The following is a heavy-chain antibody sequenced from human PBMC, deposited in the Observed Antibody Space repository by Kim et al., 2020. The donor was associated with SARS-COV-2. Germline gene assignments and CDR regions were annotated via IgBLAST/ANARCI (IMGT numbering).Heavy chain of an antibody. V-gene: IGHV3-48*02. Sequence: GGSLRLSCVGSGSSVNNDNMYWVRQAPGKGLEWVSQISGSSGSTYYADSVKGRFVISRDKAKNSLYLQMNSLKDEDTGMYYCTRLFVSWGQGTLVTVSS. CDR1: GSSVNNDN. CDR2: ISGSSGST. J-gene: IGHJ4*02. CDR3: TRLFVS.